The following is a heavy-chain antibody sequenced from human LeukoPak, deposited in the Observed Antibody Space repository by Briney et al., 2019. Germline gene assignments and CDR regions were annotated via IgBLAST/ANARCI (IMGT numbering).Heavy chain of an antibody. Sequence: PGGSLRLSCAASGFTLSSYWMSWVRQAPGKGLEWVANIKQDGSEKYYVDSVKGRFTISRDNAKNSLYLQMNSLRAEDTAVYYCAREKMAGVPLFDYWGQGTLVTVSS. D-gene: IGHD5-24*01. CDR1: GFTLSSYW. CDR3: AREKMAGVPLFDY. CDR2: IKQDGSEK. V-gene: IGHV3-7*03. J-gene: IGHJ4*02.